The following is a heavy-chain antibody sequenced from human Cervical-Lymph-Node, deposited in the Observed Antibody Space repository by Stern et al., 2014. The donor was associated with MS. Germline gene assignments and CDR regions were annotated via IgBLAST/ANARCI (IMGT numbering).Heavy chain of an antibody. V-gene: IGHV1-2*06. CDR2: INPNSGGT. D-gene: IGHD3-22*01. CDR1: GYTFTGYY. J-gene: IGHJ5*02. CDR3: ARGHYYDSSGYYLGWFDP. Sequence: VQLVESGAEVKKPGASVKVSCKASGYTFTGYYMHWVRRAPGQGLAWMGRINPNSGGTNYAQKFQGRVTMTRDTSISTAYMELSRLRSDDTAVYYCARGHYYDSSGYYLGWFDPWGQGTLVTVSS.